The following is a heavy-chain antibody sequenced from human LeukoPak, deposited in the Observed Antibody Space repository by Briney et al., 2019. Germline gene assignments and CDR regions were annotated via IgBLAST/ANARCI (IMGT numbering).Heavy chain of an antibody. CDR3: ARARITMVRGVHIEGYSDY. CDR1: GGSISSYY. J-gene: IGHJ4*02. D-gene: IGHD3-10*01. CDR2: IYYSGGT. Sequence: PSETLSLTCTVSGGSISSYYWSWIRQPPGKGLEWIGYIYYSGGTNYNPSLKSRVTISVDTSKNQFSLKLSSVTAADTAVYYCARARITMVRGVHIEGYSDYWGQGTLVTVSS. V-gene: IGHV4-59*01.